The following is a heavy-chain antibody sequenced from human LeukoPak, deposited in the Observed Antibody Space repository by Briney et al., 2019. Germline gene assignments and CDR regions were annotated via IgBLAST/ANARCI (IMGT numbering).Heavy chain of an antibody. CDR1: GGSFSGYY. CDR3: ARAWETQWDY. D-gene: IGHD1-26*01. Sequence: SETLSLTCTVYGGSFSGYYWSWIRQPPGKGLEWIGEINHSGSTNYNPSLKSRVTISVDTSKNQFSLKLSSVTAADTAVYYCARAWETQWDYWGQGTLVTVSS. CDR2: INHSGST. J-gene: IGHJ4*02. V-gene: IGHV4-34*01.